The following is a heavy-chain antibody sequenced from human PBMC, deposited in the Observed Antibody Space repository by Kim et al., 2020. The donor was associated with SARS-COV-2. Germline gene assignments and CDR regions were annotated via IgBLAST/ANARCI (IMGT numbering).Heavy chain of an antibody. Sequence: GGSLRLSCAAYGFRFSLAHMHWVRQAQGEGLQWVANVWSDGSHKTYEDSGQGRFFISRDNSRKRVDLEMQNLRVEDTAVYYCARGMGAVAGDDYWAQGTLVTVSS. D-gene: IGHD6-19*01. V-gene: IGHV3-33*03. CDR2: VWSDGSHK. CDR1: GFRFSLAH. CDR3: ARGMGAVAGDDY. J-gene: IGHJ4*02.